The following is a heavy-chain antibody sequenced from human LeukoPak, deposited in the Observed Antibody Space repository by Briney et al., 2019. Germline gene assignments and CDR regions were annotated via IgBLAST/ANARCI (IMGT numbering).Heavy chain of an antibody. D-gene: IGHD3-10*02. Sequence: GGSLRLSCAASGFTCSSYEMNWVRQAPGKGLEWVSYISSSGSTIYYADSVKGRFTISRDNAKNSLYLQMNSLRAEDTAVYYCAELGITMIGGIWGKGTTVTISS. CDR2: ISSSGSTI. CDR1: GFTCSSYE. V-gene: IGHV3-48*03. CDR3: AELGITMIGGI. J-gene: IGHJ6*04.